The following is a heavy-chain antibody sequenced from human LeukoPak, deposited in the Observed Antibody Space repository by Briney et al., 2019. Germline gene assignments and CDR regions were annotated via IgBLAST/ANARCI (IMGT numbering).Heavy chain of an antibody. Sequence: SQTLSLTCTVSGDSINSGSYYWSWIRQPAGKGLEWIGRIYTSGSTNYNPSLKSRVTISVDTSKNQFYLKLTSVTAADTAVYYCARADYDFWSGYSISDYWGQGTLVTVSS. V-gene: IGHV4-61*02. J-gene: IGHJ4*02. D-gene: IGHD3-3*01. CDR2: IYTSGST. CDR3: ARADYDFWSGYSISDY. CDR1: GDSINSGSYY.